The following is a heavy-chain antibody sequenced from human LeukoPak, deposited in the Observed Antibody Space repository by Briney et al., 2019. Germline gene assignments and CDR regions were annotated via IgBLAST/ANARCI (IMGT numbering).Heavy chain of an antibody. D-gene: IGHD4-17*01. CDR3: AGTYGDPHLFDY. CDR2: ISAYNGNT. J-gene: IGHJ4*02. CDR1: GYTFTSYG. V-gene: IGHV1-18*01. Sequence: ASVKVSCKASGYTFTSYGISWVRQAPGQGLEWMGWISAYNGNTNYAQKFQGRVTMTRDTSISTAYMELSRLRSDDTAVYYCAGTYGDPHLFDYWGQGTLVTVSS.